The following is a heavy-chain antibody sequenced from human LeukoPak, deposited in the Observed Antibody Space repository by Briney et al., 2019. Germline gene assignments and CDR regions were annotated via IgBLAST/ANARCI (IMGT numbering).Heavy chain of an antibody. CDR3: ARGASTNSDY. Sequence: GGSLRLSCAASGFTFSDYWMHWVRQAPGKGLVWVSRLTSDGRSTSYADSVKGRFTMSRDNAKNTLFLQMNSLRDEDTAVYYCARGASTNSDYWGQGTPVTVSS. CDR2: LTSDGRST. V-gene: IGHV3-74*01. J-gene: IGHJ4*02. D-gene: IGHD4-11*01. CDR1: GFTFSDYW.